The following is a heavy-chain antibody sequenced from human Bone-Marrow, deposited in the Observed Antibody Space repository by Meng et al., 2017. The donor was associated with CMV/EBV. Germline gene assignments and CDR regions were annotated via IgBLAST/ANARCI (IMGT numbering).Heavy chain of an antibody. CDR3: ARGVAETLGWEMGY. Sequence: VQLVESGGGLVQTGWSRRLCCAASGFTLTSYWMHWVREVPGKGLEWVSRIDIDGRDITYADSVRGRFSISRDDAKNTLYLQMNSLRIEDTAVYYCARGVAETLGWEMGYWGQGTLVTVSS. J-gene: IGHJ4*02. D-gene: IGHD1-26*01. CDR1: GFTLTSYW. CDR2: IDIDGRDI. V-gene: IGHV3-74*03.